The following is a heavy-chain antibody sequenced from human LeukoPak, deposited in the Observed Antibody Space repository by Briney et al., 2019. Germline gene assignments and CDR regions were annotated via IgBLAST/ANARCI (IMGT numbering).Heavy chain of an antibody. D-gene: IGHD4-17*01. CDR3: ARDCQPLGYGDYGDYFDY. CDR2: IKQDGSEK. V-gene: IGHV3-7*01. J-gene: IGHJ4*02. CDR1: GFTFSSYW. Sequence: LPGGSLRLSCAASGFTFSSYWMSWVRQAPGKGLEWVANIKQDGSEKYYVDSVKGRFTISRDNAKNSLYLQMNSLRAEDTAVYYCARDCQPLGYGDYGDYFDYWGQGTLVTVSS.